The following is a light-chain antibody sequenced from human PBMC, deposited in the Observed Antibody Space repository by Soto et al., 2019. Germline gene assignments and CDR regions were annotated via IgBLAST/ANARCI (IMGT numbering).Light chain of an antibody. CDR3: SSYTSSSTVL. CDR2: DVS. CDR1: SSDVGAYDH. Sequence: QSALTQPASVAGSPGQSITISCTGTSSDVGAYDHVSWYQQDPGKAPKLMIHDVSIRPSGVSNRFSGSKSGNTASLTISGLQAEDEADYYCSSYTSSSTVLFGGGTQLTVL. V-gene: IGLV2-14*01. J-gene: IGLJ2*01.